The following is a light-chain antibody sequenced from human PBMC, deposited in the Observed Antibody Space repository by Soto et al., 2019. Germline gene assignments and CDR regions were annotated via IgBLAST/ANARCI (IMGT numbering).Light chain of an antibody. CDR3: QQYGSPWT. Sequence: EFVLTQSPGTLSLSPGERATLSCRASQSVSGSYLAWYQQKPGQSPRLLIYGASSRATGLPDRFSSSGSGTDFTLTISRLEPEDFAVYFCQQYGSPWTFGQGTKVEIK. V-gene: IGKV3-20*01. J-gene: IGKJ1*01. CDR2: GAS. CDR1: QSVSGSY.